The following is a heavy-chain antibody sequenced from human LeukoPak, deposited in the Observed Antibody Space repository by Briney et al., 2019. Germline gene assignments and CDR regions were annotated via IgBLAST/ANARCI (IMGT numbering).Heavy chain of an antibody. V-gene: IGHV3-7*01. J-gene: IGHJ4*02. CDR2: IKEDESAK. CDR3: ARAVDVADY. D-gene: IGHD3-16*01. CDR1: GFTFSDYS. Sequence: GGSLRLSCAASGFTFSDYSMNWVRQAPGKGLEWVASIKEDESAKFYADSVRGRFTISRDNAKNSLYLQMNNLRVEDTAVYYCARAVDVADYWGRGTLVTVSS.